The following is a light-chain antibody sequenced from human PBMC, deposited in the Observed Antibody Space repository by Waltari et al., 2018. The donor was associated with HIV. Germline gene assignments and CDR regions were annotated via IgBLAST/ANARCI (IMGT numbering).Light chain of an antibody. J-gene: IGLJ1*01. V-gene: IGLV2-11*01. CDR2: DVN. CDR3: CAYAAGHVSYV. Sequence: QSALTPPPSVSGSPGQSVSISCSGTTSAVGFYDYLSWSQQYPGKAPKLIIFDVNQRPSGVPERFSGSKSGNTASLTISGLQTEDEADYFCCAYAAGHVSYVFGNGTAVAVL. CDR1: TSAVGFYDY.